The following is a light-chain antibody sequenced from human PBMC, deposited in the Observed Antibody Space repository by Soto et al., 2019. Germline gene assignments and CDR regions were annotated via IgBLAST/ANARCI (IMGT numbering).Light chain of an antibody. CDR1: QTVPSTY. CDR2: GAS. CDR3: QQYDGSPIT. V-gene: IGKV3-20*01. J-gene: IGKJ1*01. Sequence: VMTQSPATLSVSPGARATLSGRASQTVPSTYLAWYRQKSGQPPRLLIYGASTRATGIPDRFSGSGSGTDFTLTISRLEPEDFAVYYCQQYDGSPITFGQGTKVDIK.